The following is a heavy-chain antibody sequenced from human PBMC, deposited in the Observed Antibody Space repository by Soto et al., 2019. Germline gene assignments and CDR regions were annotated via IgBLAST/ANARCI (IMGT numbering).Heavy chain of an antibody. CDR2: IKQDGSEK. D-gene: IGHD2-2*01. CDR3: ARKYCSSTSCGLHRYYNWFDP. Sequence: GGSLRLSCAAPEFTISSYWMRWVRQAPGKGLEWVANIKQDGSEKYYVDSVKGRFTISRDHAKNSLYLQMNSLSAEDTAVYFSARKYCSSTSCGLHRYYNWFDPWGQGTLVTVSS. J-gene: IGHJ5*02. V-gene: IGHV3-7*01. CDR1: EFTISSYW.